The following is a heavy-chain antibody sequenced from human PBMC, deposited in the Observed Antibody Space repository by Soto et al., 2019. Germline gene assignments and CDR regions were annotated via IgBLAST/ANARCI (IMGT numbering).Heavy chain of an antibody. V-gene: IGHV3-9*01. D-gene: IGHD6-19*01. CDR2: ISWNSGSI. CDR1: GFTFDAYA. J-gene: IGHJ6*02. Sequence: SLRLSCAPSGFTFDAYAMHWVRQAPGKGLEWVSGISWNSGSIGYADSVKGRFTISRDNAKNSLYLQMNSLRAEDTALYYCAKDRLNFGGCCVDYYGMDVWGQGTTVTVSS. CDR3: AKDRLNFGGCCVDYYGMDV.